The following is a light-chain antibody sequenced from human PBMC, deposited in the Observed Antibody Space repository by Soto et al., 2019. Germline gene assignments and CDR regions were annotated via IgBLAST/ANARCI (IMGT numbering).Light chain of an antibody. CDR3: QQRSSWPLT. CDR2: GAS. J-gene: IGKJ4*02. Sequence: IVLTQSPATLSLSPGERSTLSCMASQSLSKSLVWYQQKPGQSPRLLIDGASNRATGIPARFSGSGSGTDFTLTISSLEPEDFAVYFCQQRSSWPLTFGEGTKVEIK. V-gene: IGKV3-11*01. CDR1: QSLSKS.